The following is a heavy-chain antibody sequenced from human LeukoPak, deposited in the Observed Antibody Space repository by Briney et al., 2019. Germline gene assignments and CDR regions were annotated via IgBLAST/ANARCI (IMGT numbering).Heavy chain of an antibody. D-gene: IGHD6-13*01. CDR3: ARDVGYISSWSFDY. Sequence: SETLSLTCAVYGGSFSGYYWSWIRQPPGKGLEWIGEINHSGSTNYNTSLKSRVTISVDTSKNQFPLKLSSVTAADTAVYYCARDVGYISSWSFDYWGQGTLVTVSS. CDR2: INHSGST. V-gene: IGHV4-34*01. J-gene: IGHJ4*02. CDR1: GGSFSGYY.